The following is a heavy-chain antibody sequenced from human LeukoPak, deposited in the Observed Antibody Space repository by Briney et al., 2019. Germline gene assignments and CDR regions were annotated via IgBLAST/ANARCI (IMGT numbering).Heavy chain of an antibody. CDR3: ARGACGGDCYYPY. CDR2: IYYSGST. J-gene: IGHJ4*02. V-gene: IGHV4-59*01. Sequence: TSETLSLTCTVSGGSISSYYWSWIRQPPGKGLEWIGYIYYSGSTNYNLSLKSRVTISVDMSKNQFSLKLSSVTAADTAVYYCARGACGGDCYYPYWGQGTLVTVSS. D-gene: IGHD2-21*02. CDR1: GGSISSYY.